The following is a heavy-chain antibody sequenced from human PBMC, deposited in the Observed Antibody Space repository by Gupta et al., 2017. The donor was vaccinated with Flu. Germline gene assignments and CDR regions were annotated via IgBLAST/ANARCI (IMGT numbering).Heavy chain of an antibody. CDR1: YG. D-gene: IGHD3-22*01. CDR3: ARAQSNYYDSSGYQGGFDY. Sequence: YGMHWVRQAPGQGLEWMGWINPNSGGTNYAQKFQGWVTMTRDTSISTAYMELSRLRSDDTAVYYCARAQSNYYDSSGYQGGFDYWGQGTLVTVSS. CDR2: INPNSGGT. V-gene: IGHV1-2*04. J-gene: IGHJ4*02.